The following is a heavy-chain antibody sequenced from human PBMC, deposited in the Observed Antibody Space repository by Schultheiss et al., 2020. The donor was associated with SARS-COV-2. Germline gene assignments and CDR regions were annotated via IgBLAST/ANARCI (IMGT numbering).Heavy chain of an antibody. CDR3: ARAGSVGCSSTSCSYGMDV. V-gene: IGHV1-18*01. CDR2: MAGHTDDT. Sequence: ASVKVSCKAIDYTFTTYGVSWVRQAPGQGLEWMGWMAGHTDDTKYGRKFQGRVTLTTDISTSTAYMELRSLRSDDTAVYYCARAGSVGCSSTSCSYGMDVWGQGTTVTVSS. CDR1: DYTFTTYG. D-gene: IGHD2-2*01. J-gene: IGHJ6*02.